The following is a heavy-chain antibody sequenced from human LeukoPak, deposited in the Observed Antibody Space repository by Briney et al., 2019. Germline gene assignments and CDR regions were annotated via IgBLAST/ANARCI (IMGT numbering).Heavy chain of an antibody. Sequence: SETLSLTCTVSGGSISSSSYYWGWIRQPPGKGLEWIGSIYYSGSTYYNPSLKSRVTISVDTSKNQFSLKLSSVTAADTAVYHCARCPNWNYGSWFDPWGQGTLVTVSS. J-gene: IGHJ5*02. V-gene: IGHV4-39*01. CDR1: GGSISSSSYY. CDR2: IYYSGST. D-gene: IGHD1-7*01. CDR3: ARCPNWNYGSWFDP.